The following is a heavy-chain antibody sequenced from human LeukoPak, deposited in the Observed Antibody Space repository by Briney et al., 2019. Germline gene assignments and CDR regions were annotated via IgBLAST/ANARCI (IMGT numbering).Heavy chain of an antibody. V-gene: IGHV4-61*02. CDR1: GGSISSGSYY. J-gene: IGHJ2*01. CDR3: ARVGQLAFDL. D-gene: IGHD6-13*01. Sequence: SETLSLTCTVSGGSISSGSYYWSWIRQPAGKGLEWIGRIYTSGSTNYNPSLKSRVTISVDTSKNQFSLKLSSVTAADTAVYYCARVGQLAFDLWGRGTLVTVSS. CDR2: IYTSGST.